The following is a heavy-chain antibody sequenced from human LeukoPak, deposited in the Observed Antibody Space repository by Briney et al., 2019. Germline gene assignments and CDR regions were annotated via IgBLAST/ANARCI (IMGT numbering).Heavy chain of an antibody. Sequence: PSETLSLTCTVSGGSISSYYWSWIRQPPGKGLEWIGYIYYSGSTNYNPSLKSRVTISVDTSKNQFSLKLSSVTAADTAVYYCAGVSVGGSSWYSNPYYYYYYMDVWGKGTTVTVSS. J-gene: IGHJ6*03. CDR3: AGVSVGGSSWYSNPYYYYYYMDV. CDR1: GGSISSYY. D-gene: IGHD6-13*01. CDR2: IYYSGST. V-gene: IGHV4-59*01.